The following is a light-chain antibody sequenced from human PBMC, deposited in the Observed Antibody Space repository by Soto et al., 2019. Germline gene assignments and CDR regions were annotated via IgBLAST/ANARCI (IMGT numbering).Light chain of an antibody. V-gene: IGKV1-5*01. CDR1: QSISSW. J-gene: IGKJ5*01. CDR2: DAS. CDR3: QQYNSYPYT. Sequence: DIQMTQSPSTLSASVLDRVAVTCRASQSISSWLAWYQQKPGKAPKLLIYDASSLESGVPSRFSGSGSGTEFTLTISSLQPDDFATYYCQQYNSYPYTFGQGTRLEIK.